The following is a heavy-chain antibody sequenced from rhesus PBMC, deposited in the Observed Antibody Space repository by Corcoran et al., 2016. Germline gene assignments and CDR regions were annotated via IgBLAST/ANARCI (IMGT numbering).Heavy chain of an antibody. Sequence: EVQLVQSGAEVKRPGESLQISCKTSGYSFTSYWFSWVRPLPGKGREWMGESEPSDTDTRYNPSFQGQVTISADKSISTADLQWSRLKASDTATYYCAKDVDTSGAFDFWGQGLRVTVSS. V-gene: IGHV5-20*01. D-gene: IGHD3-40*01. CDR2: SEPSDTDT. J-gene: IGHJ3*01. CDR1: GYSFTSYW. CDR3: AKDVDTSGAFDF.